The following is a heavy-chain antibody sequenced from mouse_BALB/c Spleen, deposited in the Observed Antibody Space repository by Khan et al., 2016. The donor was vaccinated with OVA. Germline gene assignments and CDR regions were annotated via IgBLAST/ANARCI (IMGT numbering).Heavy chain of an antibody. CDR1: GFTFSSYS. V-gene: IGHV5-6*01. J-gene: IGHJ3*01. CDR2: ISSGGDYT. CDR3: ADHVTGSFAY. Sequence: EVELVESGGDLVKPGGSLKLSCAASGFTFSSYSMSWVRQTPDKRLEWVASISSGGDYTYYLDSVKGRFTISRDNAKNTLYLQMSDLKSGDTAMYYCADHVTGSFAYGGKGTLFTVSA. D-gene: IGHD4-1*01.